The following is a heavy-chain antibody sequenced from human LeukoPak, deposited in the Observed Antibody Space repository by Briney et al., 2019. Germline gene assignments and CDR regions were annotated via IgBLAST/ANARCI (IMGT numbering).Heavy chain of an antibody. V-gene: IGHV3-30*02. D-gene: IGHD6-6*01. Sequence: GGSLRLSCAASGFTFSSYGMHWVRQAPGKGLEWVAFIRYDGSNKYYADSVKGRFTISRDNSKNTLYLQMNSLRAGDTAVYYCAKDWYSSSRGGGYWGQGTLVTVSS. J-gene: IGHJ4*02. CDR3: AKDWYSSSRGGGY. CDR2: IRYDGSNK. CDR1: GFTFSSYG.